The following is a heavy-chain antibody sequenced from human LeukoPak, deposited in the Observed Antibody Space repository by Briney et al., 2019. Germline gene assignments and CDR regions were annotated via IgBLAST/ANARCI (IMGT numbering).Heavy chain of an antibody. CDR2: VYYDGST. J-gene: IGHJ4*02. Sequence: SQTLSLTCTVSGDSFSSANYYWTWVRQPPGKGLEWIGYVYYDGSTYYHPSLQSRLAFSVDTSKNQFSLNLTSVAAADTAVYYCVRGLTGYSYFFDYWGQGALVTVSS. CDR3: VRGLTGYSYFFDY. V-gene: IGHV4-30-4*08. D-gene: IGHD3-10*01. CDR1: GDSFSSANYY.